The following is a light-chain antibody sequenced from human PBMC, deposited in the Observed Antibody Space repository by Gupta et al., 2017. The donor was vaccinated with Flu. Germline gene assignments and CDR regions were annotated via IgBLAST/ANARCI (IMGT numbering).Light chain of an antibody. Sequence: YVLTQPPSVSVAPGQAASITWGGAKLGSQIVHWYQQKAGQAPFLVIYHDTARPAGTPERFSGSNSGNTATLTVSRVEAGDEADYYCQIWDIDSDSWVFGGGTKLTVL. V-gene: IGLV3-21*02. CDR2: HDT. CDR1: KLGSQI. CDR3: QIWDIDSDSWV. J-gene: IGLJ3*02.